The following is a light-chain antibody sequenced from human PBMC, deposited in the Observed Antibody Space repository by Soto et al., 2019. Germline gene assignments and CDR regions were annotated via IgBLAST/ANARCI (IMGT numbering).Light chain of an antibody. Sequence: AIQMTQSPSSLSASVGDRVTITCRASQDIKNYLVWYQQKPRKAPNLLIFAASSLRAGVPSRFTGSGSGTDFTLTISNLQPEDFATYYCLQHSDYPRTFGQGTQVEI. J-gene: IGKJ1*01. CDR2: AAS. CDR3: LQHSDYPRT. V-gene: IGKV1-6*01. CDR1: QDIKNY.